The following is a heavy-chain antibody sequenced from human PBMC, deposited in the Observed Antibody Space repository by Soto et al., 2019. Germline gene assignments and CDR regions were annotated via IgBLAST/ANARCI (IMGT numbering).Heavy chain of an antibody. Sequence: QVQLVQSGAEVKKPGASVKVSCKASGYTFTSYDINWVRQATGQGLEWMGWMNPNSGNTGYAQKFQGRVTMTRNTSISTAYMELCSVRSEDTAVYYCARGGVFFFAAPTNPFDYWGQGTLVTVSS. J-gene: IGHJ4*02. V-gene: IGHV1-8*01. CDR2: MNPNSGNT. CDR1: GYTFTSYD. CDR3: ARGGVFFFAAPTNPFDY. D-gene: IGHD3-10*01.